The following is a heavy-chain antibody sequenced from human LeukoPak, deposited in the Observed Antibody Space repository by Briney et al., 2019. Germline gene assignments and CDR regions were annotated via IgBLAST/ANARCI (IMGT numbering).Heavy chain of an antibody. J-gene: IGHJ4*02. CDR1: GGSFGCYY. CDR2: INHSGST. CDR3: ARANSSSNSSYSGSLIDS. D-gene: IGHD2-2*01. V-gene: IGHV4-34*01. Sequence: PSETLSLTCAVYGGSFGCYYWTWIRQPPGKGLEWIGEINHSGSTNHNPSLKSRVTISVDTSKNQFSLKLSSVTAADAAVYYCARANSSSNSSYSGSLIDSWGQGTLVTVSS.